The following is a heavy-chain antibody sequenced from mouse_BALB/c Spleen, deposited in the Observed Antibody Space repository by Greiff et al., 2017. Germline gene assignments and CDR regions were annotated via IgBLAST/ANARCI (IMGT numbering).Heavy chain of an antibody. V-gene: IGHV3-6*02. CDR1: GYSITSGYY. Sequence: ESGPGLVKPSQSLSLTCSVTGYSITSGYYWNWIRQFPGNKLEWMGYISYDGSNNYNPSLKNRISITRDTSKNQLFLKLNSVTTEDTATYYCARGDYCGQGTLVTVSA. CDR2: ISYDGSN. J-gene: IGHJ3*01. CDR3: ARGDY.